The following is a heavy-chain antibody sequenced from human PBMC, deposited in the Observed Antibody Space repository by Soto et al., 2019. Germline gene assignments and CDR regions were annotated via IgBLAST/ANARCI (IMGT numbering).Heavy chain of an antibody. Sequence: PGGSLRLSCAASGFTFSSYGMHWVRQAPGKGLEWVAVISYDGSNKYYADSVKGRFTISGDNSKNTLYLQMNSLRAEDTAVYYCAKERGRFLEWLFFYWGQGTLVTVSS. V-gene: IGHV3-30*18. CDR3: AKERGRFLEWLFFY. CDR1: GFTFSSYG. D-gene: IGHD3-3*01. CDR2: ISYDGSNK. J-gene: IGHJ4*02.